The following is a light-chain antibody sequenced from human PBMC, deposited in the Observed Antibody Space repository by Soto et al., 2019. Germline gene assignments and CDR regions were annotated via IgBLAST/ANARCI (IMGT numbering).Light chain of an antibody. CDR3: QQYNYWTPLT. CDR2: GAS. V-gene: IGKV3-15*01. Sequence: VMTQSPPTLSVSPGERATLSCRASQSVSSDLAWYQQKPGQAPRLLLYGASNRATDVPARFSGGGSWTEFTLNTSTLQSEDVAIYYCQQYNYWTPLTFGPGTKVDIK. J-gene: IGKJ3*01. CDR1: QSVSSD.